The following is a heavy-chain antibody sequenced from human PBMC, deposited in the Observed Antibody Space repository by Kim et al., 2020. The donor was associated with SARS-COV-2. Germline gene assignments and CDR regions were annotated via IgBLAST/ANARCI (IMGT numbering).Heavy chain of an antibody. J-gene: IGHJ5*02. CDR1: GGSISSYY. CDR2: IYTSGST. Sequence: SETLSLTCTVSGGSISSYYWSWIRQPAGKGLEWIGRIYTSGSTNYNPSLKSRVTMSVDTSKNQFSLKLSSVTAADTAVYYCARDGNCSSTSCYTNWFDPWGQGTLVTLSP. V-gene: IGHV4-4*07. D-gene: IGHD2-2*02. CDR3: ARDGNCSSTSCYTNWFDP.